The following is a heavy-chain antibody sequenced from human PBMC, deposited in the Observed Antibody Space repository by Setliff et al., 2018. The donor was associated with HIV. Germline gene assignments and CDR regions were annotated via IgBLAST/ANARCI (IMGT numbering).Heavy chain of an antibody. CDR2: IRTYNGNT. D-gene: IGHD3-22*01. V-gene: IGHV1-18*01. CDR3: ARGYDGSGFYYVY. J-gene: IGHJ4*02. Sequence: ASVKVSCKTSGYTFTNYGISWVRQAPGQGLEWTGWIRTYNGNTNYAQGLQGRVTMTTDTSTSTAYMELRSLRSDDTAVYYCARGYDGSGFYYVYWGQGTLVTVSS. CDR1: GYTFTNYG.